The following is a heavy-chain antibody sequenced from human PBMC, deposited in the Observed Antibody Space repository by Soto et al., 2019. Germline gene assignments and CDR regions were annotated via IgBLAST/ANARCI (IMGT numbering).Heavy chain of an antibody. Sequence: QVQLMQSGAEVKKPGASVKVSCKASGDTFTEYYIHWVRQAPGQGLEWMGTVNPSGGHTTYAQHFLGTVTMTRDTSTSTLYMELTILTSEDTAVYYCARGGHVVVVTAALDYWGQGTLVTVSS. CDR2: VNPSGGHT. CDR3: ARGGHVVVVTAALDY. CDR1: GDTFTEYY. D-gene: IGHD2-21*02. V-gene: IGHV1-46*01. J-gene: IGHJ4*02.